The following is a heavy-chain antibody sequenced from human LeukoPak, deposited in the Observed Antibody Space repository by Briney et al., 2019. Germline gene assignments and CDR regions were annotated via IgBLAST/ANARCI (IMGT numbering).Heavy chain of an antibody. V-gene: IGHV3-48*03. CDR3: AELGITMIGGV. J-gene: IGHJ6*04. CDR1: RFTFSSYE. Sequence: PGGSLRLSCAASRFTFSSYEMNWVRQAPGKGLEWVSYISSSGSTIYYADSVKDRFTISRDNAKNSLYLQMNSLRAEDTAVYYCAELGITMIGGVWGKGTTVTISS. CDR2: ISSSGSTI. D-gene: IGHD3-10*02.